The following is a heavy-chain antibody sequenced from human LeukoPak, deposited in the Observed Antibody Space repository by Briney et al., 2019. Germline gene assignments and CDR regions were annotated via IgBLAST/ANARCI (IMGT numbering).Heavy chain of an antibody. V-gene: IGHV7-4-1*02. CDR1: GGTFRNYA. CDR2: INPNTGNP. J-gene: IGHJ4*02. D-gene: IGHD6-6*01. Sequence: ASVKVSCKASGGTFRNYAISWVRQAPGQGLEWMGWINPNTGNPTYAQGFAGRFVFSLDTSVSTTYLQISSLKAEDTAMYYCAKEGSGSSLEYWGQGTLVTVSS. CDR3: AKEGSGSSLEY.